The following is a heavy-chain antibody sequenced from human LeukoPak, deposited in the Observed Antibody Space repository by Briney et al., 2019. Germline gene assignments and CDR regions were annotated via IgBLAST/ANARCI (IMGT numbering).Heavy chain of an antibody. D-gene: IGHD3-10*01. CDR2: IYYSGST. CDR3: ARRHRGSHFDY. CDR1: GVSISSYY. V-gene: IGHV4-59*01. J-gene: IGHJ4*02. Sequence: PSESLSLTCTVSGVSISSYYWSWMRQPPGKGLEWIGYIYYSGSTNYNPSLKSRVTISVDTSKNQFSLKLSSVTAADTAVYYCARRHRGSHFDYWGQGTLVTVSS.